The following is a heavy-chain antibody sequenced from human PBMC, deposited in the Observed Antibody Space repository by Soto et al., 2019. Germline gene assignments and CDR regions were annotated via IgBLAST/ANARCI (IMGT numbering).Heavy chain of an antibody. J-gene: IGHJ5*02. CDR2: IYYSGST. CDR1: GGSISSSSYY. V-gene: IGHV4-39*01. Sequence: SETLSLTCTVSGGSISSSSYYWGWIRQPPGKGLEWIGSIYYSGSTYYNPSLKSRVTISVDTSKNQFSLKLSSVTAADTAVYYCARRALSIFYSSGHWFDPWGQGTLVTVSS. CDR3: ARRALSIFYSSGHWFDP. D-gene: IGHD6-25*01.